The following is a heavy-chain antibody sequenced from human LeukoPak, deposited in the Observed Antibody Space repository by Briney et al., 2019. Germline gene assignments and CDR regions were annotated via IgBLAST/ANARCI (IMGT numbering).Heavy chain of an antibody. D-gene: IGHD4-17*01. V-gene: IGHV3-74*01. CDR2: INPDGTTT. CDR1: GFTFSSYW. Sequence: GGSLRLSCAASGFTFSSYWMHWVRQPLGKGLVWVSRINPDGTTTNYADSVKGRFTISRDNAKNTLYLQMNSLTVEDTALYYCIRIATVTTPDYWGQGTLVTVSS. CDR3: IRIATVTTPDY. J-gene: IGHJ4*02.